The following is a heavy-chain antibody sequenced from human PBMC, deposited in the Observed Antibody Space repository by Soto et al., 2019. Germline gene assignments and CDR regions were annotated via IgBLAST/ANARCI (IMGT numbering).Heavy chain of an antibody. D-gene: IGHD2-21*02. CDR2: INPNGGST. Sequence: ASVKVSCKASGYTLTNFYIHWVRQAPGQGLEWMGIINPNGGSTNYNPSLKSRVTISVDTSKNQFSLKLSSVTAADTAVYYCARDRTYGGNSGFDYWGQGTLVTVSS. V-gene: IGHV1-46*01. CDR3: ARDRTYGGNSGFDY. CDR1: GYTLTNFY. J-gene: IGHJ4*02.